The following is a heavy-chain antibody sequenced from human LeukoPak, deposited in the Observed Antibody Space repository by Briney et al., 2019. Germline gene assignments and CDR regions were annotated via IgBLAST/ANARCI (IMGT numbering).Heavy chain of an antibody. V-gene: IGHV3-53*01. D-gene: IGHD3-22*01. J-gene: IGHJ4*02. Sequence: GGSLRLSCAASGFTVSSNYMSWVRQAPGKGLEWVSVIYSGGSTYYADSVKGRFTISRDNSKNTLYLQMNSLRAEDTAVYYCAREGSDSSGYFFDYWGQGTLVTVSS. CDR3: AREGSDSSGYFFDY. CDR1: GFTVSSNY. CDR2: IYSGGST.